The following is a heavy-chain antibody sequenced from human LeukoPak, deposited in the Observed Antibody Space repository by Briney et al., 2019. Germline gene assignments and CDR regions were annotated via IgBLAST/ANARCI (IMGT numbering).Heavy chain of an antibody. V-gene: IGHV4-59*02. D-gene: IGHD7-27*01. CDR2: IYYSGTTSGNT. CDR3: ARGSGRYYYYGVDV. J-gene: IGHJ6*02. Sequence: SETLSLTCTVSGGSVSSSYWSWIRQPPGKGLEWIGHIYYSGTTSGNTNYNPSLKSRVTISIDTAKNQFSLQVCSVTAADTAVYYCARGSGRYYYYGVDVWGQGTTVAVSS. CDR1: GGSVSSSY.